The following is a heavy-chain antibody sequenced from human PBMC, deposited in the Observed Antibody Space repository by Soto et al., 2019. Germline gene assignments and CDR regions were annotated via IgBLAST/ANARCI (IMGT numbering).Heavy chain of an antibody. J-gene: IGHJ4*02. CDR1: GGSISSSSYY. V-gene: IGHV4-39*01. CDR2: IYYSGST. CDR3: ARARAQARHIVVVVAATSGAERNFDY. D-gene: IGHD2-15*01. Sequence: PSETLSLTCTVSGGSISSSSYYWGWIRQPPGKGLEWIGSIYYSGSTYYNPSLKSRVTISVDTSKNQFSLKLSSVTAADTAVYYCARARAQARHIVVVVAATSGAERNFDYWGQGTLVTVSS.